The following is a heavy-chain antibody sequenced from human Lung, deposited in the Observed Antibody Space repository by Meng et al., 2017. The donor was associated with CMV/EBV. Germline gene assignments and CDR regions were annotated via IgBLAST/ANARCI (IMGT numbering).Heavy chain of an antibody. CDR3: ARDRVPGVVVVSAAEDD. D-gene: IGHD2-2*01. CDR2: ISAYNGNT. Sequence: ASVXVSXXASGYTFTSYGISWVRQAPGQGLEWMGWISAYNGNTNYAQKLQGRVTMTTDTSTSTAYMELRSLRSDDTAVYYCARDRVPGVVVVSAAEDDWGQGTXVTVSS. V-gene: IGHV1-18*01. J-gene: IGHJ4*02. CDR1: GYTFTSYG.